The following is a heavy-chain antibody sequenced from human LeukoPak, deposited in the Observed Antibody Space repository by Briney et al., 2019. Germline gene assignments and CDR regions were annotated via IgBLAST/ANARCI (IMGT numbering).Heavy chain of an antibody. J-gene: IGHJ4*02. CDR1: GGTFSSYA. D-gene: IGHD2/OR15-2a*01. V-gene: IGHV1-69*01. Sequence: SVKVSCKASGGTFSSYAISWVRQAPGQGLEWMGGIIPIFGTANYAQKFQGRVTITADESTSTAYMELSSLRSEDTAVYYCASSKEATYYYFDYWGQGTLVTVSS. CDR3: ASSKEATYYYFDY. CDR2: IIPIFGTA.